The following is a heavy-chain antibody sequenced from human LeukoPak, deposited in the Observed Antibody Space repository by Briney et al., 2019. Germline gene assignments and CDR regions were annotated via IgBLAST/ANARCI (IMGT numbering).Heavy chain of an antibody. D-gene: IGHD6-13*01. V-gene: IGHV4-31*03. J-gene: IGHJ5*02. Sequence: SETLSLTCTVSGGSISSGGYYWSWIRQHPGKGLEWIGYIYYSGSTYYNPSLKSRVTISVDTSKNQFSLKLSSVTAADTAVYYCARAGYSSSWYARRSAPWGQGTLVTVSS. CDR1: GGSISSGGYY. CDR3: ARAGYSSSWYARRSAP. CDR2: IYYSGST.